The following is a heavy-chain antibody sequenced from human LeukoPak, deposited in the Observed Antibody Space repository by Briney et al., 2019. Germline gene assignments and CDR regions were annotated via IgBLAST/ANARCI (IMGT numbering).Heavy chain of an antibody. CDR2: VYPSAGTS. CDR3: VKEYHGGYFDF. J-gene: IGHJ4*02. D-gene: IGHD3-16*01. CDR1: GYIFTSYY. V-gene: IGHV1-46*03. Sequence: ASVKVSCKASGYIFTSYYMHWVRQAPGQGREWLGVVYPSAGTSDPAQRFRARITLSDDTSTSTAYMGLRSLKSEDTAIYFCVKEYHGGYFDFWGQGTLVTVSS.